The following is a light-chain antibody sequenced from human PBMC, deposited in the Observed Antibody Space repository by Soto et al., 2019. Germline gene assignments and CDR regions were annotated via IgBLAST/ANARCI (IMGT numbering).Light chain of an antibody. Sequence: QSALTQPASVSGSPGQSITISCTGTSSDVGTYNYVSWYQQHPGKAPKLMIYEVSNRPSGISNRFSGSKSGNTASLTISGLQAEDEADYYCSSYSSSSTLYYVFXTGTKVTVL. CDR3: SSYSSSSTLYYV. V-gene: IGLV2-14*01. J-gene: IGLJ1*01. CDR1: SSDVGTYNY. CDR2: EVS.